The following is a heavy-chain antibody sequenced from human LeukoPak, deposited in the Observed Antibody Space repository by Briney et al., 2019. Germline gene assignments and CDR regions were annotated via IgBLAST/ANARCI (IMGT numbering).Heavy chain of an antibody. V-gene: IGHV3-53*01. J-gene: IGHJ4*02. CDR3: SGYGQNFDY. CDR1: GFTVSSNY. CDR2: IYSGGST. Sequence: GGSLRLSCAASGFTVSSNYMNWVRQAPKTGLEWVSVIYSGGSTYYADSVKGRFTISGVNSKNTLYLQMNSLRAEDTAVYYCSGYGQNFDYWGQGTLVTVSS. D-gene: IGHD6-25*01.